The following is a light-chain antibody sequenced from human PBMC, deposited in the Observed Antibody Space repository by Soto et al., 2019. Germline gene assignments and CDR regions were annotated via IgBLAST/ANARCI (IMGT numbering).Light chain of an antibody. CDR3: CSFAPNRIYV. CDR1: NTDIGTYDY. Sequence: QSALTQPTSVSGSPGQTVTISCTGNNTDIGTYDYVSWYQQLPGRAPRLLIHGVTTRPSGISGRFSASKSGLTASLTISGLQDEDEDYYYSCSFAPNRIYVFGPGTKLTVL. CDR2: GVT. J-gene: IGLJ1*01. V-gene: IGLV2-14*03.